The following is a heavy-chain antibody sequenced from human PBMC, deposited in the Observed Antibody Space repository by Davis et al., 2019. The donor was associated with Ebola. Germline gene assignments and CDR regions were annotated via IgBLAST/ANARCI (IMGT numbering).Heavy chain of an antibody. CDR2: ISYDGSNK. Sequence: GESLKISCVGSGFTLNNAWMSWVRQAPGKGLEWVAVISYDGSNKYYADSVKGRFTISRDNSKNTLYLQMNSLRAEDTAVYYCAYLPGDQHFDYWGQGTLVTVSS. D-gene: IGHD2-21*02. J-gene: IGHJ4*02. CDR3: AYLPGDQHFDY. CDR1: GFTLNNAW. V-gene: IGHV3-30*03.